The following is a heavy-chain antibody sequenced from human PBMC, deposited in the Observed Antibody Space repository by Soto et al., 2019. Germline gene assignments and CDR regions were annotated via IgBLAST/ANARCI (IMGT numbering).Heavy chain of an antibody. Sequence: EVQLVESGGGLVQPGGSLRLSCAAAGFTFSNHWIHWVRQAPGKGLVWVSRINGDGTGTFYADSVRGRFAISRDNAEKTVYLQMNSLGAEDTAVYYCARGIQYRYGLDVWGQGTTVTVSS. J-gene: IGHJ6*02. CDR2: INGDGTGT. CDR1: GFTFSNHW. CDR3: ARGIQYRYGLDV. V-gene: IGHV3-74*01. D-gene: IGHD5-18*01.